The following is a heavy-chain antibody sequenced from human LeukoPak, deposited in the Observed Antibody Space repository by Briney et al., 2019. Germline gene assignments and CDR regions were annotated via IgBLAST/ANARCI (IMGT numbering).Heavy chain of an antibody. CDR3: ANHRTPDRYNWNYFDY. CDR1: GSTFSNSA. V-gene: IGHV3-23*01. J-gene: IGHJ4*02. D-gene: IGHD1-20*01. CDR2: VSGHVHST. Sequence: GGSLRLSCVVSGSTFSNSAMSWVRQAPGKGLEWVSSVSGHVHSTYYADSVQGRFTISRDDSKKMLYLQMNNLRADDTAVYYCANHRTPDRYNWNYFDYWGQGTLVTVSS.